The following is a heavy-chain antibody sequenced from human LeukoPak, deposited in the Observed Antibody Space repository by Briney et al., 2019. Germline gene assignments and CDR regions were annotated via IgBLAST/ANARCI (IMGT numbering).Heavy chain of an antibody. CDR1: GFTFSSYA. CDR2: ISGSGGTK. J-gene: IGHJ3*02. CDR3: ARPTTVTTISADAFDI. D-gene: IGHD4-17*01. V-gene: IGHV3-23*01. Sequence: GGSLRLSCAASGFTFSSYAMSWVRQAPGKGLEWVSFISGSGGTKHYADSVKGRFTISRDNAQNSLYLQMNSLRAEDSSVYYCARPTTVTTISADAFDIWGQGTMVTVSS.